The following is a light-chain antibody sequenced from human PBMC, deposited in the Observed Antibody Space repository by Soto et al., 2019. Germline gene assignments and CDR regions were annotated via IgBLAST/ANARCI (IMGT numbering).Light chain of an antibody. CDR3: CSYVGSSNLI. V-gene: IGLV2-23*02. CDR2: EVS. Sequence: QSVLTQPASVSGSPGQSINISCTGTSSDVGTYNLVSWYQQHPGKAPKLMIFEVSKRPSGVSNRFSGSKSGNTASLTISGLQAEDEADYFCCSYVGSSNLIFGGGTKLTVL. CDR1: SSDVGTYNL. J-gene: IGLJ2*01.